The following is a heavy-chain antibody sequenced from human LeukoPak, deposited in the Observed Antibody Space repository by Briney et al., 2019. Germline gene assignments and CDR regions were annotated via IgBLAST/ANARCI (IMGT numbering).Heavy chain of an antibody. Sequence: SVKVSCKASGGTFSSDAISWVRQAPGQGLEWMGGIIPMSDTADYAQKFQGRVTITADESTSTAYMELSTLRSEDTAFYYCARGTMTTAEAFDSWGQGTLVTVSS. CDR3: ARGTMTTAEAFDS. J-gene: IGHJ4*02. CDR1: GGTFSSDA. D-gene: IGHD4-11*01. V-gene: IGHV1-69*13. CDR2: IIPMSDTA.